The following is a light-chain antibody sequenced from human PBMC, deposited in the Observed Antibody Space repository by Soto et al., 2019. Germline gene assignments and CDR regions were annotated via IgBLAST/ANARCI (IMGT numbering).Light chain of an antibody. V-gene: IGKV1-5*01. CDR3: QQYNSFSLFT. J-gene: IGKJ3*01. CDR2: DAS. CDR1: QNIDSR. Sequence: DIQMAQSPSTLSASVGDRVTITCRASQNIDSRLAWYQQKPGKAPKLLVYDASTLERRVTSTFSGSGSGTDFTLTISSLQPEDFATYYCQQYNSFSLFTFGPGTKVETK.